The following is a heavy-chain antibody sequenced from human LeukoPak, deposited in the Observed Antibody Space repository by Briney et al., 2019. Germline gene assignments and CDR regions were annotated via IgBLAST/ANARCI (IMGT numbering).Heavy chain of an antibody. J-gene: IGHJ6*04. D-gene: IGHD3-10*01. CDR1: GFTFRNYA. Sequence: GSLRLSCAVSGFTFRNYAMNRVRQAPGKGLEWVSAVGAGGGSTYYADSVKGRFTISRDNSKNTLSLEMNSLRADDTAVYYCAKGTTDYGSGYGMDVWGKGTTVTVSS. CDR2: VGAGGGST. CDR3: AKGTTDYGSGYGMDV. V-gene: IGHV3-23*01.